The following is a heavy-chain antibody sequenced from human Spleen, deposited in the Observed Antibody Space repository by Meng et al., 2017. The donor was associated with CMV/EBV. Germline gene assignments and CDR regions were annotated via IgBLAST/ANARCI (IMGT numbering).Heavy chain of an antibody. Sequence: SLKISCAASGFTFDDYAMHWVRQAPGKGLEWVSGISWNSGSIGYADSVKGRFTISRDNAKNSLYLQMNSLRVEDTATYFCARGGGPIAALHFDYWGQGALVTVSS. V-gene: IGHV3-9*01. CDR1: GFTFDDYA. CDR2: ISWNSGSI. J-gene: IGHJ4*02. D-gene: IGHD6-6*01. CDR3: ARGGGPIAALHFDY.